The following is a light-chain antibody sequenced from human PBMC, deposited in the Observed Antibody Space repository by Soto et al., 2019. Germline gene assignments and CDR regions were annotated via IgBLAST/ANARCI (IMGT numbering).Light chain of an antibody. Sequence: DIVMTQSPDALAVSLGERATINCKSSQSFLYSSNNKNYLAWYQQKPGQPPKLLIYWASTRESGVPDRFSGSGSGTAFTLTISSLQPDDFATYYCQQYNSYSWKFGQGTKVDIK. V-gene: IGKV4-1*01. J-gene: IGKJ1*01. CDR2: WAS. CDR1: QSFLYSSNNKNY. CDR3: QQYNSYSWK.